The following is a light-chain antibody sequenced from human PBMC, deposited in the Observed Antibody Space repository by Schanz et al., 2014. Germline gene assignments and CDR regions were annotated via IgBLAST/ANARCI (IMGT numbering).Light chain of an antibody. CDR3: AAWDGSLNAVV. CDR2: SDN. J-gene: IGLJ2*01. V-gene: IGLV1-44*01. CDR1: SSNIGSNT. Sequence: QSVLTQPPSASGTPGQRVTISCSGSSSNIGSNTVIWYQQLPGTAPKLLIHSDNQRPSGVPDRFSGSKSGTSASLAISGLQSEDEADYYCAAWDGSLNAVVFGGGTKLTVL.